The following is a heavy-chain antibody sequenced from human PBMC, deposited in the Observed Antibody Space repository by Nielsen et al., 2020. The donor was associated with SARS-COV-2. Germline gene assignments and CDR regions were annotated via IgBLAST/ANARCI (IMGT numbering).Heavy chain of an antibody. V-gene: IGHV3-23*01. CDR3: ARDGGYCSGGGCYPDDY. Sequence: GESLKISCAASGFTLRSYAMSWVRQAPGKGLEWVSAVSGTEGQTYYADSVKGRFTIPRDNSKNTVYLQMNSLRAEDTALYYCARDGGYCSGGGCYPDDYWGQGTLVTVSS. CDR2: VSGTEGQT. D-gene: IGHD2-15*01. J-gene: IGHJ4*02. CDR1: GFTLRSYA.